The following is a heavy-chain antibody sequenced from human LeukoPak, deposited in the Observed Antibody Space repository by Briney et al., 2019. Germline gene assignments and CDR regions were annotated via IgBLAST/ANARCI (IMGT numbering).Heavy chain of an antibody. Sequence: SETLSLSCTVSGGSISSHFWSWTRQPPGKGLEWIGRIYYSGSTYYNPSLKSRVTISVDTSKNQFSLKLSSVTAADTAVYYCARDSCSSTSCRRTFDNWGQGTLVTVSS. V-gene: IGHV4-59*11. CDR1: GGSISSHF. CDR2: IYYSGST. CDR3: ARDSCSSTSCRRTFDN. J-gene: IGHJ4*02. D-gene: IGHD2-2*01.